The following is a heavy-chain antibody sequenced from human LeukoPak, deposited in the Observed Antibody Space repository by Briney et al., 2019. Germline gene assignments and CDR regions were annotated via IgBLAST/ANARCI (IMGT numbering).Heavy chain of an antibody. J-gene: IGHJ4*02. D-gene: IGHD2-21*02. Sequence: PGGSLRLSCAASGFTVSSNYMSWVRQAPGKGLEWVSVIYSGGSTYYADSVKGRFTIFRDNSKNTLYLQMNSLRAEDTAVYYCARVQSSIVMSPIPTFDYWGQGILVTVSS. CDR3: ARVQSSIVMSPIPTFDY. CDR1: GFTVSSNY. CDR2: IYSGGST. V-gene: IGHV3-53*01.